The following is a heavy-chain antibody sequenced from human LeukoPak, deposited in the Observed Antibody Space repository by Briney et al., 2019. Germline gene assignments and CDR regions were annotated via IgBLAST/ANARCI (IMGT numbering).Heavy chain of an antibody. CDR2: ISSSGSYI. CDR1: GFTFSSYS. V-gene: IGHV3-21*01. J-gene: IGHJ4*02. CDR3: ASESYGDYVGSDY. D-gene: IGHD4-17*01. Sequence: GGSLRLSCAASGFTFSSYSMNWVRQAPGKGLEWVSSISSSGSYIYYADSVKGRFTISRDNAKNSLYLQMNSLRAEDTAVYYCASESYGDYVGSDYWGQGTLVTVSS.